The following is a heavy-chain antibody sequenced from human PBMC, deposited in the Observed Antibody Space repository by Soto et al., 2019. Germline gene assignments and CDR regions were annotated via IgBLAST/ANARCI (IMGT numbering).Heavy chain of an antibody. Sequence: EVQLVESGGGLVQPGGSLRLSCAASGFTFSSYWMHWVRQAPGKGLVWVSRINSDGSSTRYADSVKGRFTISRDNAKNPLYLRMNRLRAEDTAVYYFARVHGYCSGGSCYSLHYYGMDVWVQGTTVTVSS. V-gene: IGHV3-74*01. D-gene: IGHD2-15*01. CDR2: INSDGSST. J-gene: IGHJ6*02. CDR1: GFTFSSYW. CDR3: ARVHGYCSGGSCYSLHYYGMDV.